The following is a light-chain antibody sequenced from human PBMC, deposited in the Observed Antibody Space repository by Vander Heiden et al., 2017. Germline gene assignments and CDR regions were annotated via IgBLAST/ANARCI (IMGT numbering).Light chain of an antibody. CDR1: KLGDKY. CDR3: QAWDSSTGGV. V-gene: IGLV3-1*01. CDR2: QDS. Sequence: SYELTQPPSVSVSPGQPASITCSGDKLGDKYACWYQQKPGQSPVLVIYQDSKRPTGIPERFSGSNSGNTATLTISGTQAMEEADYYCQAWDSSTGGVFGGGTKLTVL. J-gene: IGLJ2*01.